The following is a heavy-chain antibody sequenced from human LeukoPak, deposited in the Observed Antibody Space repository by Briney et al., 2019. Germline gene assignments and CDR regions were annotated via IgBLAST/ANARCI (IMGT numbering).Heavy chain of an antibody. CDR1: GYSISSGYY. CDR2: IYHSGST. CDR3: ARDPESRIAVAGSFDY. Sequence: PSETLSLTCNVSGYSISSGYYWGWIRQPPGKGLEWIGSIYHSGSTYYNPSLKSRVTISVDTSKNQFSLKLSSVTAADTAVYYCARDPESRIAVAGSFDYWGQGTLVTVSS. J-gene: IGHJ4*02. V-gene: IGHV4-38-2*02. D-gene: IGHD6-19*01.